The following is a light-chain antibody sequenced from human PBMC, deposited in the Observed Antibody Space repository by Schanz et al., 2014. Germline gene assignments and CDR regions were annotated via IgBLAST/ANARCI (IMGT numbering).Light chain of an antibody. J-gene: IGLJ3*02. CDR2: DVS. CDR3: SSYTSSSTVGV. Sequence: QSALTQPASVSGSPGQSITISCTGTSSDVGGYNYVSWYQQHPGKAPKLIIYDVSNRPSGVSNRFSGSKSGNTASLTISGLQAEDEADYYCSSYTSSSTVGVFGGGTKLTVL. V-gene: IGLV2-14*01. CDR1: SSDVGGYNY.